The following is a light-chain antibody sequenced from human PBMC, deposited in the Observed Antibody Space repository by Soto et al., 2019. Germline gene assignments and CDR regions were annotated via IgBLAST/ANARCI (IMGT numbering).Light chain of an antibody. V-gene: IGLV1-47*02. CDR1: SSNIGSNY. Sequence: QSVLTQPPSASGTPGQRVTISCSGSSSNIGSNYVYWYQQLPGTAPKLLTYSNIQRPSGVPDRFSGSKSGTSASLAISGLRSEDEADYYCAVWDDSLSGPVFGGGTKVTVL. J-gene: IGLJ2*01. CDR2: SNI. CDR3: AVWDDSLSGPV.